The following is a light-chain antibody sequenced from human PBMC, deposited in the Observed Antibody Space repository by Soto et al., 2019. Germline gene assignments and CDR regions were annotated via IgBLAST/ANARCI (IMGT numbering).Light chain of an antibody. Sequence: EIVLTQSPGTLSLSPGESATLSCRASQSVGSNFLAWYQQKPGQAPRLLIYGASSRATGIPDRFSSSGSGTDFPLTISRLEPEDFAVYYCQQYVDSLWTFGQGTKVEIK. CDR2: GAS. CDR3: QQYVDSLWT. V-gene: IGKV3-20*01. J-gene: IGKJ1*01. CDR1: QSVGSNF.